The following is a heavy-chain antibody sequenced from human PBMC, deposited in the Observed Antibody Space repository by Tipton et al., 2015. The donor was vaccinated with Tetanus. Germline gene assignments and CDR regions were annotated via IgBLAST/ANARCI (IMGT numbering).Heavy chain of an antibody. Sequence: TLSLTCAVYGGSFSGYYWSWIRQPPGKGLEWIGEINHSGSTNYNPSLKSRVTISVDTSKNQFSLKLSSVTAADTAVYYCASGRQQLVTGDYWGQGTLVTVSS. CDR1: GGSFSGYY. CDR3: ASGRQQLVTGDY. J-gene: IGHJ4*02. V-gene: IGHV4-34*01. CDR2: INHSGST. D-gene: IGHD6-13*01.